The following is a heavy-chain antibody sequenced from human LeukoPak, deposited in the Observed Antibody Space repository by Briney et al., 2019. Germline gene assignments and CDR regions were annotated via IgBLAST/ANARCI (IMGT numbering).Heavy chain of an antibody. CDR2: ISYDGSNK. D-gene: IGHD5-24*01. J-gene: IGHJ4*02. CDR3: ARDWDGYNGGVDY. V-gene: IGHV3-30-3*01. CDR1: GFTFSSYA. Sequence: PGRSLRLSCAASGFTFSSYAMHWVRQAPGKGLEWVAVISYDGSNKYYADSVKGRFTISRDNSKNTLYLQMNGLRAEDTAVYYCARDWDGYNGGVDYWGQGTLVTVSS.